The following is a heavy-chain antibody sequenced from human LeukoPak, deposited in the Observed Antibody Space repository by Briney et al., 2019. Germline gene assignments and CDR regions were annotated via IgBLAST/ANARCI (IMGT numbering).Heavy chain of an antibody. D-gene: IGHD2/OR15-2a*01. CDR2: ISYDGSNK. CDR1: GFTFSSYG. V-gene: IGHV3-30*18. J-gene: IGHJ6*04. Sequence: GGSLRLSCAASGFTFSSYGMHWVRQAPGKGLEWVAVISYDGSNKYYADSVKGRFTISRDNSKNTLYLQMNSLRAEDTAVYYCAKDRGYYRYGLRLDVWGKGTTVTVSS. CDR3: AKDRGYYRYGLRLDV.